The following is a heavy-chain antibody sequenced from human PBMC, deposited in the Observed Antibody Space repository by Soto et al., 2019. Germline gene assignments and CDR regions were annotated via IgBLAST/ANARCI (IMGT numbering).Heavy chain of an antibody. CDR3: ARAPLYVFGSGPQPNYYMAV. Sequence: NPSETLSLTCTVSGGSISSYYWSWIRQPPGKGLEWIGYIYYSGSTNYNPSLKSRVTISVDTSKNQFSLKLSSVTAADTAVYYCARAPLYVFGSGPQPNYYMAVWGKGTTVTVYS. CDR2: IYYSGST. D-gene: IGHD3-3*01. V-gene: IGHV4-59*01. J-gene: IGHJ6*03. CDR1: GGSISSYY.